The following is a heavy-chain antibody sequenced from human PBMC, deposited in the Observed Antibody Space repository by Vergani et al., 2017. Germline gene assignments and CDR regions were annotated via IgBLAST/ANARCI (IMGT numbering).Heavy chain of an antibody. Sequence: QVQLVQSGAEVKKPGASVKVSCKASGYTFTSYGISWVRQAPGQGLEWMGWISAYNGNTNYAQKLQGRVTMTTDTSTSTAYMELRSLRSDDTAVYYCATPRSYDSSGYYQRSGFDYWGQGTLVTVSS. CDR2: ISAYNGNT. J-gene: IGHJ4*02. D-gene: IGHD3-22*01. V-gene: IGHV1-18*01. CDR1: GYTFTSYG. CDR3: ATPRSYDSSGYYQRSGFDY.